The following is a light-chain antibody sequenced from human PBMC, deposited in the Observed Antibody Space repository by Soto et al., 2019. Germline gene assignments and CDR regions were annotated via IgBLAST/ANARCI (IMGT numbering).Light chain of an antibody. Sequence: QSALTQPASVSGSPGQSITISCTGTSSDVGSYNLVSWYQQHPGKAPKLMIYEGNKRPSGVSNRFSGSKSGNTASLTISGLQAEDEADYYCSSYAGSTTLEVFGGGTKLTVL. CDR2: EGN. CDR1: SSDVGSYNL. J-gene: IGLJ2*01. V-gene: IGLV2-23*01. CDR3: SSYAGSTTLEV.